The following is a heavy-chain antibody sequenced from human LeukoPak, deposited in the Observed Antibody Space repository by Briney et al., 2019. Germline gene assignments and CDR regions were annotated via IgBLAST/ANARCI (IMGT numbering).Heavy chain of an antibody. CDR2: ISSSSTYI. Sequence: GGSLRLSCAASGFTFSSYSMNWVRQAPGKGLEWVSSISSSSTYIYYADSEKGRFTISRDNAKNSLYLQMNSLRAEDTAVYYCARDGERGELSLYMDYWGQGTLVTVSS. J-gene: IGHJ4*02. CDR3: ARDGERGELSLYMDY. CDR1: GFTFSSYS. V-gene: IGHV3-21*01. D-gene: IGHD3-16*02.